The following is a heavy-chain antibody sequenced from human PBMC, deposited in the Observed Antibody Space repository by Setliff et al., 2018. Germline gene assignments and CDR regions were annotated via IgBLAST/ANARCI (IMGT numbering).Heavy chain of an antibody. D-gene: IGHD3-10*01. J-gene: IGHJ6*02. CDR3: AREELWFGELASYYYYGMDV. CDR2: ISSSSSSYI. V-gene: IGHV3-21*01. CDR1: GFTFSSYS. Sequence: PGGSLRLSCAASGFTFSSYSMNWVRQAPGKGLEWVSSISSSSSSYIYYADSVKGRFTISRDNAKNSLYLQMNSLRAEDTAVYYCAREELWFGELASYYYYGMDVWGQGTTVTVSS.